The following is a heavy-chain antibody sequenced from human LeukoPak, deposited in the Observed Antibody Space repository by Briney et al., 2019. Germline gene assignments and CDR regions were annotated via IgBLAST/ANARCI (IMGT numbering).Heavy chain of an antibody. Sequence: GGSLRLSCAASGFTFSSYSMNWVRQAPGKGLEWVSYISSSSSTIYYADSVKGRFTISRDNAKNSLYLQMNSLRAEDTAVYYCTTDPRYYYDSSGPLLDYWGQGTLVTVSS. CDR3: TTDPRYYYDSSGPLLDY. V-gene: IGHV3-48*01. D-gene: IGHD3-22*01. J-gene: IGHJ4*02. CDR2: ISSSSSTI. CDR1: GFTFSSYS.